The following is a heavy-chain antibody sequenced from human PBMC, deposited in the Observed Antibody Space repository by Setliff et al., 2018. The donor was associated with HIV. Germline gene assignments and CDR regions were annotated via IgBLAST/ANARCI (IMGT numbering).Heavy chain of an antibody. D-gene: IGHD2-21*02. V-gene: IGHV4-34*01. Sequence: SETLSLTCAVYGGSFSGYYWSWIRQPPGKGLEWIGEINHSGSTNYNPSLKSRVTISVDTSKNQFSLKLSSVTAADTAVCYCARVVGTRAVDYWGQGTLVTVSS. J-gene: IGHJ4*02. CDR3: ARVVGTRAVDY. CDR1: GGSFSGYY. CDR2: INHSGST.